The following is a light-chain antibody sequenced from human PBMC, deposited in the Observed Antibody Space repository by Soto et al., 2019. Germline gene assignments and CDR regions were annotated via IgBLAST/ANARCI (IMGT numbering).Light chain of an antibody. CDR3: PQYYTWPRGT. Sequence: EILMTQSPATLSVSPGERVTLSCWASQSVISNLAWYRQKPGHTPTLLIYSASTRVTGTPARFSGSGSGTNFTLTIASLQSEDFAVYYCPQYYTWPRGTFGQGTKVDIK. CDR2: SAS. V-gene: IGKV3-15*01. J-gene: IGKJ1*01. CDR1: QSVISN.